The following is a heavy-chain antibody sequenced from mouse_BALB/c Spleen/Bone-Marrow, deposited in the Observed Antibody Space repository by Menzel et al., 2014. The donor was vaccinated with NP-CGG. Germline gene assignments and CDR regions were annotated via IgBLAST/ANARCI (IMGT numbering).Heavy chain of an antibody. Sequence: QVQLQHPGPELVKPGASVRISCKASNYAFTTYYIYWVKQRPGQGLEWIGYIYPDNVNTKYNEKFKAKATLTSDKSSSTAYMQLSSLTSEDSAVYFCGRDCYRSSYDYWGQGTPLTVSS. V-gene: IGHV1S56*01. D-gene: IGHD1-1*01. J-gene: IGHJ2*01. CDR3: GRDCYRSSYDY. CDR1: NYAFTTYY. CDR2: IYPDNVNT.